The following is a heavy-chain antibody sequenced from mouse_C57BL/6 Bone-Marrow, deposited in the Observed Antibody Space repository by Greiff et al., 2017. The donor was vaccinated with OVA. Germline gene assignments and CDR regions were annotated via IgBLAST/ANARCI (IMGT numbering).Heavy chain of an antibody. D-gene: IGHD2-2*01. CDR1: GYTFTSYW. CDR2: IDPSDSYT. V-gene: IGHV1-50*01. CDR3: AYGYDFDY. J-gene: IGHJ2*01. Sequence: VQLQQPGAELVKPGASVKLSCKASGYTFTSYWMQWVKQRPGQGLEWIGEIDPSDSYTNYNQKFKGKATLTVDTSSSTAYMQLSSLTSEDSAVYYCAYGYDFDYWGQGTTLTVSS.